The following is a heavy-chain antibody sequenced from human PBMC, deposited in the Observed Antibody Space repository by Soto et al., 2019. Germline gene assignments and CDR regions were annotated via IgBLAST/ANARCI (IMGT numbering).Heavy chain of an antibody. D-gene: IGHD6-13*01. CDR1: EIVFRNYA. J-gene: IGHJ4*02. CDR3: ASFGQLDY. Sequence: GGSLRLSCVGSEIVFRNYAMTWVRQAPGKGLEWVSGFGGSGSTYYADSVKGRFTISRHNSKNTLYLQMNSLRAEDTAVYYRASFGQLDYWVQGTVVTVSS. CDR2: FGGSGST. V-gene: IGHV3-23*01.